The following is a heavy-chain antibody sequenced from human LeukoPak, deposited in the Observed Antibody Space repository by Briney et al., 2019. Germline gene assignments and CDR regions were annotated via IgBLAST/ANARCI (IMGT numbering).Heavy chain of an antibody. V-gene: IGHV3-15*01. Sequence: GGSLRLSCAASGFTFSNAWMSWVRQAPWKGLEWVGRIKSKTDGGTTDYAAPVKGRFTISRDDSKNTLYLQMNSLKTEDTAVYYCTTDSSSWYAGTFDPWGQGTLVTVSS. D-gene: IGHD6-13*01. J-gene: IGHJ5*02. CDR2: IKSKTDGGTT. CDR3: TTDSSSWYAGTFDP. CDR1: GFTFSNAW.